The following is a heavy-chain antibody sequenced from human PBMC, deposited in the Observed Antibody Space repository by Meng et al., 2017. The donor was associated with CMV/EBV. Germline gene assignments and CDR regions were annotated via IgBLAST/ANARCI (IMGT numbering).Heavy chain of an antibody. CDR2: IYHSGST. D-gene: IGHD1-26*01. J-gene: IGHJ4*02. CDR3: ARGTPGPWELLIEYYFDY. V-gene: IGHV4-38-2*02. CDR1: GSSISSGYY. Sequence: GSLRLSCTVSGSSISSGYYWGWIRQPPGKGLEWIGSIYHSGSTYYNPSLKSRVTISVDTSKNQFSLKLSSVTAADTAVYYCARGTPGPWELLIEYYFDYWGQGTLVTVSS.